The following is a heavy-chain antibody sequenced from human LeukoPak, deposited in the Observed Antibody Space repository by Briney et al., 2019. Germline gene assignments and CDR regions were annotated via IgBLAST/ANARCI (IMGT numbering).Heavy chain of an antibody. D-gene: IGHD3-10*01. CDR1: GFTFSSYG. J-gene: IGHJ3*02. V-gene: IGHV3-48*04. CDR2: ISSSGSTI. Sequence: GGSLRLSCAASGFTFSSYGMHWVRQAPGKGLEWVSYISSSGSTIYYADSVKGRFTISRDNAKNSLYLQMNSLRAEDTAVYYCARDWRYGSGSQDAFDIWGQGTMVTVSS. CDR3: ARDWRYGSGSQDAFDI.